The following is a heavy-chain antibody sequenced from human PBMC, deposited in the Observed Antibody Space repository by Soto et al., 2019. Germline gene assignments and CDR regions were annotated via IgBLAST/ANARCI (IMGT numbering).Heavy chain of an antibody. CDR3: ARDEMEYCSSSSCYASGKYYYYMDV. D-gene: IGHD2-2*01. J-gene: IGHJ6*03. Sequence: GGSLRLSCAASGFTFSSYSMNWVRQAPGKGLEWVSSISSSRSYIYYADSVKGRFTISRDNAKNSLYLQMNSLRAEETAVYYCARDEMEYCSSSSCYASGKYYYYMDVWGKGTTVTVSS. CDR1: GFTFSSYS. CDR2: ISSSRSYI. V-gene: IGHV3-21*01.